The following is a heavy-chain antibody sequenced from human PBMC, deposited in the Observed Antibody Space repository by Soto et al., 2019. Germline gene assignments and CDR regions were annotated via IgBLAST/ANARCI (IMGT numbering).Heavy chain of an antibody. D-gene: IGHD6-19*01. J-gene: IGHJ4*02. V-gene: IGHV3-15*07. CDR1: DFTFSHAW. CDR2: IKSKVDGETT. Sequence: EVHLVESGGGFVKPGGSLRLSCAAFDFTFSHAWMDWVRQAPGKGLAWVGRIKSKVDGETTNYAAPVEGRFTISRDDSKNTLYLQMNNLKTEDTAVYYCAIRIAVAGSYYFDYWGQGTLVTVSS. CDR3: AIRIAVAGSYYFDY.